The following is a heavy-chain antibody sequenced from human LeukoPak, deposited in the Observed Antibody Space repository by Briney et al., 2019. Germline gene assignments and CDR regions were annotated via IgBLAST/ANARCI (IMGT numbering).Heavy chain of an antibody. CDR3: ARRLRQNLFDP. Sequence: SETLSLTCTVSGVSISSDYWSWIRLPPGKGLEWIGYIYYSGSSNHNPSLKSRVTMSVDTSKNQFSLKLTSVTAADTAVYYCARRLRQNLFDPWGQGTLVTVSS. CDR2: IYYSGSS. V-gene: IGHV4-59*08. D-gene: IGHD4-17*01. J-gene: IGHJ5*02. CDR1: GVSISSDY.